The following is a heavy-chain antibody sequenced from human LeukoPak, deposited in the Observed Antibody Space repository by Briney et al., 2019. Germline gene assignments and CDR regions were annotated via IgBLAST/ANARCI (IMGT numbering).Heavy chain of an antibody. D-gene: IGHD1-26*01. V-gene: IGHV4-39*01. CDR1: GGSISSSSYY. J-gene: IGHJ4*02. CDR2: IYYSGST. Sequence: SETLSLTCTVSGGSISSSSYYWGWIRQPPGKGLEWIGSIYYSGSTYYNPSLKSRVTISVDTSKNQFSLKLSSLTAADTAVYYCARRKNLVGATDYWGQGTLVTVSS. CDR3: ARRKNLVGATDY.